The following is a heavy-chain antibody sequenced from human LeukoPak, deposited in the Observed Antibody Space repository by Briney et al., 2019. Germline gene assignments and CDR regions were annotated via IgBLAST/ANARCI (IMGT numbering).Heavy chain of an antibody. CDR1: GGSISSSSYY. CDR2: IYYSGST. Sequence: SETLSLTCTVSGGSISSSSYYWGWIRQPPGKGLEWIGSIYYSGSTYYNPSLKSRVTISVNTSKNQFSLKLSSVTAADTAVYYCARVARDPVQRMYSSGWYDYWGQGTLVTVSS. CDR3: ARVARDPVQRMYSSGWYDY. D-gene: IGHD6-19*01. V-gene: IGHV4-39*07. J-gene: IGHJ4*02.